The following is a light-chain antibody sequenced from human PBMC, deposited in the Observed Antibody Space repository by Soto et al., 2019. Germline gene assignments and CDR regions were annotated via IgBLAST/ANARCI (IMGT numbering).Light chain of an antibody. CDR3: QQYGGSPRT. V-gene: IGKV3-11*01. CDR1: QDVSRY. J-gene: IGKJ1*01. CDR2: DAS. Sequence: EIVLTQSPATLSLSPGERATLSCMASQDVSRYLAWYQQKPGQSPRLLIYDASNRATGIPARFSGSGSGTDFTLTVSSLEPEDFAVYYCQQYGGSPRTFGQGTKVDIK.